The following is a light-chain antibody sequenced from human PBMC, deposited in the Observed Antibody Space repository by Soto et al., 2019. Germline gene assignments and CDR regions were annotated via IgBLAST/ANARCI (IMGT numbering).Light chain of an antibody. CDR1: KLGNKY. J-gene: IGLJ2*01. CDR3: QAWDSSTVV. Sequence: SSELTQPPSVSVSPGQTASITCSGDKLGNKYACWYQQKPGQSPVLVMYQDIKRPSGIPERFSGSNSGNTATLTISGTQAMDEADYYCQAWDSSTVVFGGGTKLTVL. CDR2: QDI. V-gene: IGLV3-1*01.